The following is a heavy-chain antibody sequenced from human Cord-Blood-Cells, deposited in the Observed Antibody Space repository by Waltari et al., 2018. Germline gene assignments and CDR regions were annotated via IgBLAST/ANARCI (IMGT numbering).Heavy chain of an antibody. D-gene: IGHD1-26*01. V-gene: IGHV4-30-4*08. CDR3: ARDIATYSVWGYFDL. CDR1: GGSISSGDYY. Sequence: QVQLQESGPGLVKPSQTLSLTCTVSGGSISSGDYYWRWIRQPPGKGLEWIGYIYYSGSTYYNPSLKSRVTISVDTSKNQFSLKLSSVTAADTAVYYCARDIATYSVWGYFDLWGRGTLVTVSS. CDR2: IYYSGST. J-gene: IGHJ2*01.